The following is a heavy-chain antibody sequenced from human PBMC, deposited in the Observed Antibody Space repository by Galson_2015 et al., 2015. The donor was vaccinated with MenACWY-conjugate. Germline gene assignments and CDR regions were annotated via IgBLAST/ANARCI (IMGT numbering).Heavy chain of an antibody. V-gene: IGHV3-33*08. CDR3: ARVFDTWYMDV. CDR1: GFTFGTYG. Sequence: SLRLSCAASGFTFGTYGIHWVRQAPAKGLEWVALIWDDGSYKYYADSEKGRFTISRDNSKNTLYLQMNSLRAEDTAVYYCARVFDTWYMDVWGKGTTVTVSS. J-gene: IGHJ6*03. D-gene: IGHD3-3*01. CDR2: IWDDGSYK.